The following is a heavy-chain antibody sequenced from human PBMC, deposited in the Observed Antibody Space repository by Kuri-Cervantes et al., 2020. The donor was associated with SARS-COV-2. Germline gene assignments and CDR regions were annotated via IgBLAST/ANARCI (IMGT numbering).Heavy chain of an antibody. CDR1: GGSISSGNYY. V-gene: IGHV4-31*03. CDR2: IYYSGST. D-gene: IGHD5-12*01. Sequence: SETLSLTCTVSGGSISSGNYYWSWIRQHPGKGLEWIGYIYYSGSTYYNPSLKSRVTMSLDTSKNQFSLKLTSVSAADTAMYYCAREWKGRYSGTFTDYWGPGTLVTVSS. J-gene: IGHJ4*02. CDR3: AREWKGRYSGTFTDY.